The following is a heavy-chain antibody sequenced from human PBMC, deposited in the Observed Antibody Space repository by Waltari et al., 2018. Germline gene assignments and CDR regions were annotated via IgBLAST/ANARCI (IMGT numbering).Heavy chain of an antibody. CDR2: IYYSGST. CDR1: GGSISSYY. V-gene: IGHV4-59*01. Sequence: QVQLQESGPGLVKPSETLSLTCTVSGGSISSYYWSWIRQPQGKGLEWIGYIYYSGSTNYNPSLKSRVTISVDTSKNQFSLKLSSVTAADTAVYYCARGRPIAVAGTDGLPYFDYWGQGTLVTVSS. J-gene: IGHJ4*02. CDR3: ARGRPIAVAGTDGLPYFDY. D-gene: IGHD6-19*01.